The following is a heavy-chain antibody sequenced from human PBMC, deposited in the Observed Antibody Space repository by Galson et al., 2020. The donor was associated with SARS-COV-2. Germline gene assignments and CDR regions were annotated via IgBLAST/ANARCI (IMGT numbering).Heavy chain of an antibody. J-gene: IGHJ4*02. CDR2: IYSGGST. CDR1: GFTVSSNY. V-gene: IGHV3-53*04. Sequence: TGGSLRLSCAASGFTVSSNYMSWVRQAPGKGLEWVSVIYSGGSTYYADSVKGRFTISRHNSKNTLYFQMNSLRAEDTAVYYCARAGTYYDILTGYYKGGFDYWGQGTLVTVSS. CDR3: ARAGTYYDILTGYYKGGFDY. D-gene: IGHD3-9*01.